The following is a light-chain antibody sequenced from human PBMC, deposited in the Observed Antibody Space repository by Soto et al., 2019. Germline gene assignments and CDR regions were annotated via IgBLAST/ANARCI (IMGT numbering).Light chain of an antibody. CDR3: SSYTTSSSYV. CDR2: DVT. J-gene: IGLJ1*01. V-gene: IGLV2-14*03. Sequence: QSALTQPASVSGSPGQSITISCTGTSSDVGGYNYVSWYQQHPGKAPKVMIYDVTSRPSGVSYRFSGSKSGNTASLTISGLQAEDEADYYCSSYTTSSSYVFGTGTKVTVL. CDR1: SSDVGGYNY.